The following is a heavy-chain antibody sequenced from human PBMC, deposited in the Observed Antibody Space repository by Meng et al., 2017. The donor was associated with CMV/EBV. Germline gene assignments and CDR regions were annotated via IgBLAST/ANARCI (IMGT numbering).Heavy chain of an antibody. Sequence: GGSLRLSCAASGFTFSSYGMHWVRQAPGKGLEWVAFIRYDGSNKYYADSVKGRFTISRDNSKNTLYLQMNSLRAEDTAVYYCAKDGWDRAMPEGVNGMDVWGQGTTVTVSS. J-gene: IGHJ6*02. CDR1: GFTFSSYG. D-gene: IGHD5-18*01. V-gene: IGHV3-30*02. CDR2: IRYDGSNK. CDR3: AKDGWDRAMPEGVNGMDV.